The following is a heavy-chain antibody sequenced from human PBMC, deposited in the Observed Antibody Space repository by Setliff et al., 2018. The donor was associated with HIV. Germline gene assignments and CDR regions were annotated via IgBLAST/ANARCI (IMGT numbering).Heavy chain of an antibody. Sequence: SETLSLTCTVSGAPLSSYYLNWVRQPPGKGLVWIGYIFYSGSTNYNPSLKSRVTISVDKSQNQFSLKLSSVTAADTAVYYCARRWTAPAAYNWFDPWCQGTLVTVSS. CDR3: ARRWTAPAAYNWFDP. V-gene: IGHV4-59*12. CDR2: IFYSGST. J-gene: IGHJ5*02. D-gene: IGHD2-15*01. CDR1: GAPLSSYY.